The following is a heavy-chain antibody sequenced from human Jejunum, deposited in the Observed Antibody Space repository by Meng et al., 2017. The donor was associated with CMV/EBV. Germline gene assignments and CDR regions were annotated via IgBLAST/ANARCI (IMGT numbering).Heavy chain of an antibody. Sequence: VRVSKSWGSFVTVMRAPALSCEASGFTVSANYMSWVPQAAGKGVEWVVFIRNDGSEIYYVDSVKGRFTISRDNSKNTVYLQMNSLRVEDTGVYYCVKDKGRTALDYWGQGSLVTVSS. V-gene: IGHV3-30*02. CDR3: VKDKGRTALDY. D-gene: IGHD3-10*01. J-gene: IGHJ4*02. CDR1: GFTVSANY. CDR2: IRNDGSEI.